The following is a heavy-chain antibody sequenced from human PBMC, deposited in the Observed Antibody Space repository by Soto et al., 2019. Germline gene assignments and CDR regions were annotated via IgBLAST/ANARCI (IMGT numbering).Heavy chain of an antibody. V-gene: IGHV3-30*18. CDR2: ISNDGGDK. J-gene: IGHJ3*02. Sequence: ESGGGVVQPGRSLIITCAASGFTLGTYVMHWVRQAPGKGLEWVAVISNDGGDKYYSDSVMGRFTISRDNFKNTLSLQMNSLRAEDTAVYFCAKEFFDSSGFYPSLDALDIWGQGTVVTVSS. D-gene: IGHD3-22*01. CDR3: AKEFFDSSGFYPSLDALDI. CDR1: GFTLGTYV.